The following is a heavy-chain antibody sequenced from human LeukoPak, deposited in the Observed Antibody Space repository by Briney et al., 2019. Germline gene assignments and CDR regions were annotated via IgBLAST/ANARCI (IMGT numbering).Heavy chain of an antibody. CDR3: ARGNSGSDY. D-gene: IGHD5-12*01. CDR2: INPNSGDT. CDR1: GYIFNGYY. J-gene: IGHJ4*02. V-gene: IGHV1-2*02. Sequence: GASVKVSCKASGYIFNGYYIHWVRQAPGQGLEWMGWINPNSGDTNYPQKFQGRVTMAWDTSIGTAYMELSRLKSDDTAVYYCARGNSGSDYWGQGTLVTVSS.